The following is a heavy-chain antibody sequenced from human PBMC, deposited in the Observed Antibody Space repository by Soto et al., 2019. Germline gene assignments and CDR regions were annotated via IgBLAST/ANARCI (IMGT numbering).Heavy chain of an antibody. Sequence: ASVKVSCKVSGYTLTELSMHWVRQAPGKGLEWMGGFDPEDGETIYAQKFQGRVTMTEDTSTDTAYMELSSLRSEDTAVYYCATPGYSSSWAITFDYWGQGTLVTVSS. CDR3: ATPGYSSSWAITFDY. CDR1: GYTLTELS. CDR2: FDPEDGET. D-gene: IGHD6-13*01. V-gene: IGHV1-24*01. J-gene: IGHJ4*02.